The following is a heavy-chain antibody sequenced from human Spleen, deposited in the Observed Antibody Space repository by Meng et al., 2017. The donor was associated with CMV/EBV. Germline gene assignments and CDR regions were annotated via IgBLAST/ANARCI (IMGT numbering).Heavy chain of an antibody. V-gene: IGHV1-69*10. D-gene: IGHD2-2*01. CDR1: GYTFTSYG. CDR2: IIPILGIA. J-gene: IGHJ3*02. Sequence: SVKVSCKASGYTFTSYGISWVRQAPGQGLEWMGGIIPILGIANYAQKFQGRVTITADKSTSTAYMELSSLRSEDTAVYYCASPRDIVVVPAAAGAFDIWGQGTMVTVSS. CDR3: ASPRDIVVVPAAAGAFDI.